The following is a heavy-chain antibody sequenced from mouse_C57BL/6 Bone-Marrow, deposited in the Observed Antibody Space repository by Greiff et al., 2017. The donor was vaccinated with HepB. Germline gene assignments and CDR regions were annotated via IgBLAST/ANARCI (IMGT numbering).Heavy chain of an antibody. CDR2: INPYNGDT. CDR1: GYSFTGYF. Sequence: EVQLQQSGPELVKPGDSVKISCKASGYSFTGYFMNWVMQSPGESLEWIGRINPYNGDTFYNQKFKGKATLTVDKSSSTAHMELRSLTSEDSAVYYCARGGTPLYWYFDVWGRGTTVTVSS. CDR3: ARGGTPLYWYFDV. V-gene: IGHV1-20*01. D-gene: IGHD2-14*01. J-gene: IGHJ1*03.